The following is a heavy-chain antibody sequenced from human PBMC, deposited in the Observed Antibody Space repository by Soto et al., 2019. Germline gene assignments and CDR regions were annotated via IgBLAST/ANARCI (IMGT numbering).Heavy chain of an antibody. CDR3: ARAPYSSTSFFFDH. Sequence: ASVKVSCKASGYSLTSNHMHWVRQAPGQGLEWMGIINPSLGRTNYAQKFQGRVAMTWDTSTSTFYMELSSLRSDDTAVYFCARAPYSSTSFFFDHWGQGTLVTVSS. D-gene: IGHD5-12*01. CDR2: INPSLGRT. V-gene: IGHV1-46*01. CDR1: GYSLTSNH. J-gene: IGHJ4*02.